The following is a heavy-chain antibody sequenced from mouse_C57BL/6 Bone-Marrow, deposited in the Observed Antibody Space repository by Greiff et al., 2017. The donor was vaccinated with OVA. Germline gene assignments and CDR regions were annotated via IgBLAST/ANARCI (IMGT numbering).Heavy chain of an antibody. CDR1: GYTFTDYY. D-gene: IGHD3-1*01. CDR2: IYPGSGNT. CDR3: ARSGNLGDYFDY. J-gene: IGHJ2*01. Sequence: QVQLQQSGAELVRPGASVKLSCKASGYTFTDYYINWVKQRPGQGLEWIARIYPGSGNTYYNEKFKGKATLTAEKSSSTAYMQLSSLTSEDSAVYFCARSGNLGDYFDYWGQGTTLTVSS. V-gene: IGHV1-76*01.